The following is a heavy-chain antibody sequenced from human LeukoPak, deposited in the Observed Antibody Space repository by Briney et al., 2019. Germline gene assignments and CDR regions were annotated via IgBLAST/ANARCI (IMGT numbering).Heavy chain of an antibody. Sequence: GGSLRLSCAASGFTVSANYMNWVREAPGKGLGWVAVIWYDGSNKYYADSVKGRFTISRDNSKNTLYLQMNSLRAEDTAVYYCARRSGYSFGYWGQGTLVTVSS. CDR2: IWYDGSNK. CDR1: GFTVSANY. J-gene: IGHJ4*02. D-gene: IGHD3-22*01. CDR3: ARRSGYSFGY. V-gene: IGHV3-33*08.